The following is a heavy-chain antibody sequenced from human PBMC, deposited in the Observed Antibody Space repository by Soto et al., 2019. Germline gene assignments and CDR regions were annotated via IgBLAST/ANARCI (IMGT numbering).Heavy chain of an antibody. CDR2: IIPIFGPA. V-gene: IGHV1-69*13. CDR1: GGTFSSHS. CDR3: ATGSFTSTGGRIGYHYNAMDV. D-gene: IGHD1-1*01. Sequence: GPSVKVSCKPSGGTFSSHSINWVRQAPGQGLEWMGGIIPIFGPANFAKNFQGRVTITADESTTTAYMELSSLTSEDTAVYYCATGSFTSTGGRIGYHYNAMDVWGQGTTVTVSS. J-gene: IGHJ6*02.